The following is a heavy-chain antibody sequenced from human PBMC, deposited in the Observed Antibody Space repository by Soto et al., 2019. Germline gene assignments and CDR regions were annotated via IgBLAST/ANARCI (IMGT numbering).Heavy chain of an antibody. CDR1: GFTFSSYG. D-gene: IGHD3-22*01. CDR2: ISYDGSNK. V-gene: IGHV3-30*18. Sequence: LGGSLRLSCAASGFTFSSYGMHWVRQAPGKGLEWVAVISYDGSNKYYADSVKGRFTISRDNSKNTLYLQMNSLRAEDTAVYYCAKDLTMIVTAGGLIWWGQGTLVTVSS. J-gene: IGHJ4*02. CDR3: AKDLTMIVTAGGLIW.